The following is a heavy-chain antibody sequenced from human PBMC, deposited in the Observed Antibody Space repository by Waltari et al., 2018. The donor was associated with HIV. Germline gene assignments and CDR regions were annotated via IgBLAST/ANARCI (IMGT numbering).Heavy chain of an antibody. J-gene: IGHJ4*02. CDR1: GYSISSDSY. V-gene: IGHV4-38-2*01. CDR3: GSGSRRGHSHGIDY. CDR2: ASRSGST. D-gene: IGHD5-18*01. Sequence: QVQLHESGPGMVKPSETLSPTCAVSGYSISSDSYWGWIRQPPGKGLEWIGSASRSGSTYYSPSLKSRVTISLDTSKNQFSLKLNSVAAADTAVYYCGSGSRRGHSHGIDYWGQGTLVTVSS.